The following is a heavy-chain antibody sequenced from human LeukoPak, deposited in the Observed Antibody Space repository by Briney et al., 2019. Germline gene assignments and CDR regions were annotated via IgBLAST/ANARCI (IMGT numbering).Heavy chain of an antibody. Sequence: GGSLRLSCAASGFTFSNYWMQWVRQAPGKGLVWVSRINGEGGTSYADSVKGRFTISRDNAKNTVRLQMNSLRAEDTAVYYCARDLVYGSGSCGHWGQGTLVTVSS. CDR3: ARDLVYGSGSCGH. D-gene: IGHD3-10*01. CDR1: GFTFSNYW. J-gene: IGHJ4*02. CDR2: INGEGGT. V-gene: IGHV3-74*01.